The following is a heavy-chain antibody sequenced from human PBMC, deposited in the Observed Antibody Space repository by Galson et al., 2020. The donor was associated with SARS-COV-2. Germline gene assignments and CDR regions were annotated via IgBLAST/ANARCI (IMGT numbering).Heavy chain of an antibody. CDR1: GYNFNTHW. CDR2: IYPDDSDT. CDR3: ARDAQETYYYYGMDV. Sequence: GESLKISCKGSGYNFNTHWIAWVRQMPGKGLEWMGIIYPDDSDTRYSPSFQGQVTISADKSMSTAYLQWNSLKASDTAMYYCARDAQETYYYYGMDVWGQGTTVTVSS. D-gene: IGHD2-2*01. J-gene: IGHJ6*02. V-gene: IGHV5-51*01.